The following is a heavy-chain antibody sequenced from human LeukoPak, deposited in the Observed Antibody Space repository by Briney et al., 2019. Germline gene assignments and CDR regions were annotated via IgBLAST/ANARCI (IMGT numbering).Heavy chain of an antibody. Sequence: ASVKVSCKVSGYTLTELSMHWVRQAPGKGLEWMGGFDPEDGETIYAQKFQGRVTMTEDTSTDTAYMELSSLRSDDTAVYYCARVWWELPHYYYYYMDVWGKGTTVTISS. J-gene: IGHJ6*03. V-gene: IGHV1-24*01. CDR3: ARVWWELPHYYYYYMDV. CDR1: GYTLTELS. D-gene: IGHD1-26*01. CDR2: FDPEDGET.